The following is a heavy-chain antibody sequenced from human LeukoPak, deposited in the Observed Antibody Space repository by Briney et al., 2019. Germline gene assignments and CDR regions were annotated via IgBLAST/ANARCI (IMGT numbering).Heavy chain of an antibody. J-gene: IGHJ4*02. V-gene: IGHV1-8*01. CDR1: GYTFTSYD. CDR2: MNPNSGNT. CDR3: ATTVYYDSSGYPGH. Sequence: GASVKVSCKASGYTFTSYDINWVRQSTGQGLEWMGWMNPNSGNTGYAQKFQGRVTMTRDTSISTAYMELSSLSSEDTAVYYCATTVYYDSSGYPGHWGQGTLVTVSS. D-gene: IGHD3-22*01.